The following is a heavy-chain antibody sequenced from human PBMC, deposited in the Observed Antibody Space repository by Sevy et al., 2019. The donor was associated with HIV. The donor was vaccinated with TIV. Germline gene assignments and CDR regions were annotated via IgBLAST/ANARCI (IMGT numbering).Heavy chain of an antibody. D-gene: IGHD1-26*01. J-gene: IGHJ4*02. CDR3: VKGGVTWELLDY. CDR1: GFIFSSYG. CDR2: ISYDGICK. V-gene: IGHV3-30*18. Sequence: GGSLRLSCAASGFIFSSYGMHWVRQAPGKGLEWVTIISYDGICKYKAESVKGRFTISRENSENILYLQMNSLRTDDTAGYYCVKGGVTWELLDYWGQGTLVTVDS.